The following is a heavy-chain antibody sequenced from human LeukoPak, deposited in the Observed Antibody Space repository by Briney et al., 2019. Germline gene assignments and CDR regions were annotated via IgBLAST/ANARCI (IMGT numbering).Heavy chain of an antibody. Sequence: GGSLTLSCAASGLIVSSNYMSWVRQAPGKGLEWVSIIYGDGSTYYADSMKGRFTISRDNSKNTLYLQMNSLRVEDTAVYYCARVIVATNTFDAFDIWGQGTMVTVSS. CDR1: GLIVSSNY. D-gene: IGHD5-12*01. CDR2: IYGDGST. V-gene: IGHV3-53*01. J-gene: IGHJ3*02. CDR3: ARVIVATNTFDAFDI.